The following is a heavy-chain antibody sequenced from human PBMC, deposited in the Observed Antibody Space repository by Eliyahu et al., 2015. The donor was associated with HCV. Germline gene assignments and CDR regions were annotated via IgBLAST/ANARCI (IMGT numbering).Heavy chain of an antibody. CDR2: IYYTGST. V-gene: IGHV4-59*01. CDR1: GGSLSXYX. D-gene: IGHD2-15*01. CDR3: ARGEYCSGGRCSGPLFDS. J-gene: IGHJ4*02. Sequence: QVQLQESGPGLVKPSETLSLTCXXXGGSLSXYXWXWIRQPPGKGLEWIGYIYYTGSTNYNPSLKSRVTISVDTSKNQFSLKLSSVTAADTAVYYCARGEYCSGGRCSGPLFDSWGQGTLVTVSS.